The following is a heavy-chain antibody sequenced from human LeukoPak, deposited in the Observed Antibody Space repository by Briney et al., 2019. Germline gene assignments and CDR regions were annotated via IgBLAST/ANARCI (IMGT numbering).Heavy chain of an antibody. CDR3: ARGGSYGGDRPNWFDA. J-gene: IGHJ5*02. D-gene: IGHD5-18*01. CDR1: GGSLSSYY. CDR2: IYTSGST. Sequence: PSETLSLTCTVSGGSLSSYYWSWMRQPAGEGLEWIGRIYTSGSTNYNPSLRSRVTMSLDTSKKQFSLKLNSVTAADTAVYYCARGGSYGGDRPNWFDAWGQGTLVTVSS. V-gene: IGHV4-4*07.